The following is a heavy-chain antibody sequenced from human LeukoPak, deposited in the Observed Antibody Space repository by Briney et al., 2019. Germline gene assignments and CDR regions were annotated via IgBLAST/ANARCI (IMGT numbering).Heavy chain of an antibody. CDR1: GGSISGYY. J-gene: IGHJ4*02. CDR2: IYYSGTT. D-gene: IGHD4-17*01. V-gene: IGHV4-59*08. Sequence: PSETLSLTCTVSGGSISGYYWSWIRQPPGKGLEWIGYIYYSGTTNCNPSLKSRVTISVDTSKNQFSLRLSSVTAADTAVYYCARHTTSRSYGDFDYWGQGTLVTVSS. CDR3: ARHTTSRSYGDFDY.